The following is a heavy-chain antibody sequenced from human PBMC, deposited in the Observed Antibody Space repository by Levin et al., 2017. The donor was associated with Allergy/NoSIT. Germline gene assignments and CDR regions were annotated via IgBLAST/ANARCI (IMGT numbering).Heavy chain of an antibody. CDR2: IYYSGST. J-gene: IGHJ6*03. D-gene: IGHD5-18*01. CDR1: GGSISSGGYY. Sequence: SETLSLTCTVSGGSISSGGYYWSWIRQHPGKGLEWIGYIYYSGSTYYNPSLKSRVTISVDTSKNQFSLKLSSVTAADTAVYYCARDGNSYGQNYDYYMDDWGKGTTVTVSS. CDR3: ARDGNSYGQNYDYYMDD. V-gene: IGHV4-31*03.